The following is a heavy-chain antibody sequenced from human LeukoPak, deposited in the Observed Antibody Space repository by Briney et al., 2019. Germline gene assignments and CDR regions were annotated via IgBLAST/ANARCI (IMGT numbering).Heavy chain of an antibody. CDR1: GGSISSSSYY. D-gene: IGHD3-22*01. CDR2: ISSSGST. V-gene: IGHV4-61*02. J-gene: IGHJ3*02. CDR3: ARVNSSGYYHRDAFDI. Sequence: SETLSLTCTVSGGSISSSSYYWSWIRQPAGKGLEWIGRISSSGSTNYNPSLKSRVTISVDTSKNQFSLKLSSVTAADTAVYYCARVNSSGYYHRDAFDIWGQGTMVTVSS.